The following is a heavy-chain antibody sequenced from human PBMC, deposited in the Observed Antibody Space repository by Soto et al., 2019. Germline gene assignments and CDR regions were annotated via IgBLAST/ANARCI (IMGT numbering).Heavy chain of an antibody. Sequence: QITLNESGPTQVNPRQTLTLTCTFSGFSLTTSGVGVGWIRQSPGKAPEWLALIYWDDDKRYNPSLKSRLTITKDTSKNQVVLTMADLDPADTATYYCAHRVLRTVFGLVTTTAIYFDFWGQGTPVAVSS. CDR1: GFSLTTSGVG. D-gene: IGHD3-3*01. CDR3: AHRVLRTVFGLVTTTAIYFDF. J-gene: IGHJ4*02. V-gene: IGHV2-5*02. CDR2: IYWDDDK.